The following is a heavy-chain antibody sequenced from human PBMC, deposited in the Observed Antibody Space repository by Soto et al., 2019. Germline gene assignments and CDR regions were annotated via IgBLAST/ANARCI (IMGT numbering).Heavy chain of an antibody. CDR3: AREVVGEGYCPNGVCLRIDY. D-gene: IGHD2-8*01. Sequence: ASVKVSSKASGYSFTSYGISGVRQAPGQGLEWMGWISAYNGNTNYAQKLQGRVTMTTDTSTSTAYMELRSLRSDDTAVYYCAREVVGEGYCPNGVCLRIDYWGQGTLVTVSS. V-gene: IGHV1-18*01. CDR1: GYSFTSYG. J-gene: IGHJ4*02. CDR2: ISAYNGNT.